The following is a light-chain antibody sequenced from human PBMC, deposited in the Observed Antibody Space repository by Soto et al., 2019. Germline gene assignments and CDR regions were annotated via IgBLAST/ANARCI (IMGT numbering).Light chain of an antibody. V-gene: IGKV1-39*01. CDR3: QQGYSTTPRT. Sequence: DIQMTQSPSSLSASVGDRVTITCRASQSISSYLNWYQQKPGKAPKLLIYAASSLQSGVPSRFSGSGSGKDSTLTISTRQPEDVGAYDYQQGYSTTPRTFDQGTNVELK. CDR1: QSISSY. CDR2: AAS. J-gene: IGKJ1*01.